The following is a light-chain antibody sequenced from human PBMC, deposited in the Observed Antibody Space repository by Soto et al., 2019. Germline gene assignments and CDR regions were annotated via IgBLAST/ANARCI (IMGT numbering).Light chain of an antibody. CDR3: SSYTSSSTLLYV. V-gene: IGLV2-14*01. Sequence: QSALTQPASVSGSPGQSITISCTGTSSDVGGYNYVSWYQQHPGKAPKLMIYDVSNRPSGVSNRFSGSKSGNTASLTISGLQAGDEAEYYCSSYTSSSTLLYVFGTGTKLTVL. CDR2: DVS. J-gene: IGLJ1*01. CDR1: SSDVGGYNY.